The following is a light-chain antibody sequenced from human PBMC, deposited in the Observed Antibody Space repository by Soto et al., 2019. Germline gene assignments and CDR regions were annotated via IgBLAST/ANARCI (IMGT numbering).Light chain of an antibody. V-gene: IGKV1-39*01. CDR3: QQSYSTLMYT. CDR2: TES. J-gene: IGKJ2*01. CDR1: QSISSY. Sequence: DIQMTQSPSSLSASVGDRVTITCRASQSISSYLNWYQQKPGKAPKLLIYTESSLQSGVPSRFSGSGSGTDFTLTISSLQPEDFATYYCQQSYSTLMYTFGQGTKLEIK.